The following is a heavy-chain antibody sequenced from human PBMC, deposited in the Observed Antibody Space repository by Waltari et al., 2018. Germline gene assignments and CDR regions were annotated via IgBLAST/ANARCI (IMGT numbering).Heavy chain of an antibody. CDR2: IATYNGNK. CDR3: AREAYNFLTGYGYYGVDV. J-gene: IGHJ6*02. V-gene: IGHV1-18*04. Sequence: QVQLVQSGAEGNRPGACVNASCRDSCYTLTRSGHNWVRQVRGQGLEWMGWIATYNGNKNYAQSLQGRFTMSTDTSTNTVYMELRSLRSDDTAVYYCAREAYNFLTGYGYYGVDVWGQGTTVTVSS. CDR1: CYTLTRSG. D-gene: IGHD3-9*01.